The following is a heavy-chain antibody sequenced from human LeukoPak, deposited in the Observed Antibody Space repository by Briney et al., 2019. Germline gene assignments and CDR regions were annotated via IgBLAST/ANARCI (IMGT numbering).Heavy chain of an antibody. Sequence: SETLSLTCTVSGGSISSYYWIWIRQSPGKGLEWLGYIHYSGNTNYNPSFKSRVTIPLDTSRKQLSLKLRFVTAAGTAVYYCVAGGDGMATILAEYWGQGTLVTVSS. CDR2: IHYSGNT. D-gene: IGHD5-24*01. V-gene: IGHV4-59*08. CDR1: GGSISSYY. CDR3: VAGGDGMATILAEY. J-gene: IGHJ4*02.